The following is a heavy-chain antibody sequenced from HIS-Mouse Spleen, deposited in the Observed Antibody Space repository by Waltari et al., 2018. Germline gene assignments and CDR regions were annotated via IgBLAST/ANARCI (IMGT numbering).Heavy chain of an antibody. CDR1: GGPTSSSSYY. Sequence: QLQLQEAGPGLVKPSENLSLTCTVSGGPTSSSSYYWAWISKPPGKGLEWIGSLYYSVSTCYLPSLNGPVPISVHTSNNQFSLKLSAVTAADTAVYYCAREIPYSSSWYDWYFDLWGRGTLVTVSS. V-gene: IGHV4-39*07. J-gene: IGHJ2*01. CDR2: LYYSVST. D-gene: IGHD6-13*01. CDR3: AREIPYSSSWYDWYFDL.